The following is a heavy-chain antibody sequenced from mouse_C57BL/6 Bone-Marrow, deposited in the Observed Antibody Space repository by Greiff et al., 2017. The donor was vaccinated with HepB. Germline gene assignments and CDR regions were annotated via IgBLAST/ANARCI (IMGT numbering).Heavy chain of an antibody. V-gene: IGHV1-64*01. CDR3: VVKLTGTDSSDY. D-gene: IGHD4-1*01. CDR1: GYTFTSYW. CDR2: IHPNSGST. J-gene: IGHJ2*01. Sequence: QVQLQQPGAELVKPGASVKLSCKASGYTFTSYWMHGVKQRPGQGLEWIGMIHPNSGSTNYNEKFKSKATLTVDKSSSTAYMQLSSLTSEDSAVYYCVVKLTGTDSSDYWGQGTTLTVSS.